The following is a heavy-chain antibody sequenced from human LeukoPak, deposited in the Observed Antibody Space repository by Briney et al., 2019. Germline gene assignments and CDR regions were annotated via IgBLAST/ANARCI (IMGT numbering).Heavy chain of an antibody. D-gene: IGHD1-26*01. V-gene: IGHV3-30*18. Sequence: GGSLRLSCAASGFTFSSHGMHWVRQAPGKGLEWVAVISYDGSNKYYADSVKGRFTISRDNSKNTLYLQMNSLRAEDTAVYYCAKVQEASSGSYPPDYWGQGTLVTVSS. CDR3: AKVQEASSGSYPPDY. J-gene: IGHJ4*02. CDR1: GFTFSSHG. CDR2: ISYDGSNK.